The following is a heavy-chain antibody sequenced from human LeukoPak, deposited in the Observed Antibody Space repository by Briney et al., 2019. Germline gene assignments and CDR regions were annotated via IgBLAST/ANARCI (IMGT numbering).Heavy chain of an antibody. D-gene: IGHD3-22*01. CDR3: TTGNDSSGYYYGEYFQH. Sequence: PGGSLRLSCAASGFTFSNAWMSWVRQAPGKGLEGVGRIKSKTDGGTTDYAAPVKGRFTITRDDSKNTLYLQMNSLKTEDTAVYYCTTGNDSSGYYYGEYFQHWGQGTLVTVSS. J-gene: IGHJ1*01. CDR1: GFTFSNAW. V-gene: IGHV3-15*01. CDR2: IKSKTDGGTT.